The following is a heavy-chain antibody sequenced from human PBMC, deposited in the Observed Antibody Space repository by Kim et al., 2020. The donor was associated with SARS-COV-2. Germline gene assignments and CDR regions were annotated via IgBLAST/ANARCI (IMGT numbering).Heavy chain of an antibody. D-gene: IGHD5-18*01. CDR2: ISSSSSYI. V-gene: IGHV3-21*01. CDR1: GFTFSSYS. Sequence: GGSLRLSCAASGFTFSSYSMNWVRQAPGKGLEWVSSISSSSSYIYYADSVKGRFTISRDNAKNSLYLQMNSLRAEDTAVYYCARDGGYSYSPPNYYYYYYMDVWGKGTTVTVSS. J-gene: IGHJ6*03. CDR3: ARDGGYSYSPPNYYYYYYMDV.